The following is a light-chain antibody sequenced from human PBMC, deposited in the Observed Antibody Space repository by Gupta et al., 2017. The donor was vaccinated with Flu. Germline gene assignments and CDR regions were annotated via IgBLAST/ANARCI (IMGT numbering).Light chain of an antibody. V-gene: IGLV1-47*02. J-gene: IGLJ3*02. CDR3: GEWADSMRGRV. CDR1: SSNIGSNY. Sequence: QSVLTQPPSASGTPGQIVTISCSGSSSNIGSNYVYWYQQLPGTDPKRRSLCKNQRPSGVTDRFLCYTSGTSASRRTTGLRSEEEADDYGGEWADSMRGRVFGGGTKLTVL. CDR2: CKN.